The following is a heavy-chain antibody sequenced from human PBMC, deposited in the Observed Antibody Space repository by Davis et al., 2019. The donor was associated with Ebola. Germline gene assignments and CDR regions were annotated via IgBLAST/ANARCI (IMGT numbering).Heavy chain of an antibody. CDR1: GYTFTSYA. V-gene: IGHV1-3*01. Sequence: ASVKVSCKASGYTFTSYAMHWVRQAPGQRLEWMGWINAGNGNTKYSQKFQGRVTMTTDTSTSTAYMELRSLRSDDTAVYYCARVRGSYGAYFDYWGQGTLVTVSS. CDR3: ARVRGSYGAYFDY. J-gene: IGHJ4*02. CDR2: INAGNGNT. D-gene: IGHD1-26*01.